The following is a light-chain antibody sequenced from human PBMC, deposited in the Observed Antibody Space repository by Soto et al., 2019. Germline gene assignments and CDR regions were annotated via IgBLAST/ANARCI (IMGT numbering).Light chain of an antibody. J-gene: IGKJ1*01. V-gene: IGKV1-5*03. Sequence: DIQMTQSPSTLSASVGDRVTITCRASQSISTWLAWYQQKPGKAPKLLIYKASSLESGVPSRFSGSGSGTEFTLTIGGLQPDDFATYFCQQYNGYGRFGQGTKV. CDR2: KAS. CDR3: QQYNGYGR. CDR1: QSISTW.